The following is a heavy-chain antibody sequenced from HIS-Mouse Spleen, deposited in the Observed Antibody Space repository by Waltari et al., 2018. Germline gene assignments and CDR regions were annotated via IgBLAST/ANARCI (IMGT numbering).Heavy chain of an antibody. CDR2: INSDGSST. CDR1: GFTFSSYW. CDR3: ARSGIAAAAYDAFDI. Sequence: EVQLVESGGGLVQPGGSLRLSCAASGFTFSSYWMHWVRQAPGKGLVWVSRINSDGSSTSYADSVKGRFTISRDNAKNTLYLQMNSLRAEDTAVYYCARSGIAAAAYDAFDIWGQGTMVTVSS. V-gene: IGHV3-74*01. J-gene: IGHJ3*02. D-gene: IGHD6-13*01.